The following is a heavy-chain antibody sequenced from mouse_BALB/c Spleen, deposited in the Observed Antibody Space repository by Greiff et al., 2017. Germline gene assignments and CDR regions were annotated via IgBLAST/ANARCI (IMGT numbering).Heavy chain of an antibody. V-gene: IGHV14-3*02. CDR1: GFNFNDTY. D-gene: IGHD2-2*01. J-gene: IGHJ3*01. CDR3: AQGGYDGGFAY. Sequence: EVQLQQSGAELVKPGASVKLSCTASGFNFNDTYMHWVKQRPEQGLEWIGRIDPANGNTKYDPKFQGKATITADTSSNTAYLQLSSLTSEDTAVYYCAQGGYDGGFAYWGQGTLVTVSA. CDR2: IDPANGNT.